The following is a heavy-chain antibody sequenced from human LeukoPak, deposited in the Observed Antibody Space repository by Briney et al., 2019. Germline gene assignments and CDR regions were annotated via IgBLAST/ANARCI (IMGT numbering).Heavy chain of an antibody. CDR2: IYYSGST. Sequence: SETLSLTCTSSGGSISSYYWSWIRQPPGKGLEWIGYIYYSGSTNYNPSLKSRVTISVDTAKNQFSLKLSSVTAADTAVYYCAVRTVTRLDYWGQGTLVTVSS. V-gene: IGHV4-59*12. CDR3: AVRTVTRLDY. J-gene: IGHJ4*02. CDR1: GGSISSYY. D-gene: IGHD4-11*01.